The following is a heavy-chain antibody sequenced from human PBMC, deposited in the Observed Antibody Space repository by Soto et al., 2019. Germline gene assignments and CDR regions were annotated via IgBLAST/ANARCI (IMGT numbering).Heavy chain of an antibody. Sequence: GSLRLSCAASGFTFSSYAMGWVRQGPGKGLELVAVVSIGGSTHYADSVRGRFTISRDNSKNTLYLQMNSLRAEDTAVFYCAKDVVVGATTGLGDYYYYYGMDVWGQGTTVTVSS. CDR2: VSIGGST. CDR3: AKDVVVGATTGLGDYYYYYGMDV. J-gene: IGHJ6*02. V-gene: IGHV3-23*01. CDR1: GFTFSSYA. D-gene: IGHD1-26*01.